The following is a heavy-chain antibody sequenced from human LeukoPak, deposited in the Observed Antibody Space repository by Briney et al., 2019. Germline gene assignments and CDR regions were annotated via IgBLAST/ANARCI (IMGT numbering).Heavy chain of an antibody. V-gene: IGHV1-18*01. CDR2: ISAYNGNT. D-gene: IGHD3-10*01. Sequence: GASVKVSCKASGYTFTSYGISWVRQAPGQGLEWMGWISAYNGNTNYAQKLQGRVTMTTDTSTSTAYMELRSLRSDDTAVYYCARDGGYYGSGSYYKRGYGYCFDYWGQGTLVTVSS. CDR3: ARDGGYYGSGSYYKRGYGYCFDY. J-gene: IGHJ4*02. CDR1: GYTFTSYG.